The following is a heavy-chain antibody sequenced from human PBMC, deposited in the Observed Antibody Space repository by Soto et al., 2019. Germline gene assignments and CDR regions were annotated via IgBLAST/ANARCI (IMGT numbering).Heavy chain of an antibody. CDR2: IYYSGST. CDR3: ARYCSNVTCHGLDP. J-gene: IGHJ5*02. D-gene: IGHD2-8*01. V-gene: IGHV4-61*01. CDR1: RGSVISVSYN. Sequence: SETLSLTGTVSRGSVISVSYNWSWIRQHTGKGLEWIGYIYYSGSTNYNPSLKSRVTMSVDTSKYQFSLTLSSVTAASTAVYYCARYCSNVTCHGLDPWGQGTLVPVSS.